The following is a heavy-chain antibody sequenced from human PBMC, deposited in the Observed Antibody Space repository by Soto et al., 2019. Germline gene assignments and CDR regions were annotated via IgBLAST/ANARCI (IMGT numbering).Heavy chain of an antibody. V-gene: IGHV3-9*01. D-gene: IGHD4-4*01. J-gene: IGHJ6*03. CDR1: GFTFDDYA. CDR3: AKGGVTLDYMDV. Sequence: GGSLRLSCAASGFTFDDYAMHWVRQAPGKGLEWVSGISWNSGSIGYADSVKGRFTISRDNAKNSLYLQMNSLRAEDTALYYCAKGGVTLDYMDVWGKGTTVTVSS. CDR2: ISWNSGSI.